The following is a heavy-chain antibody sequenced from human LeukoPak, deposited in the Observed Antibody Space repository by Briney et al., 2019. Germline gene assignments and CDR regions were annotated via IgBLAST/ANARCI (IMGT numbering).Heavy chain of an antibody. J-gene: IGHJ4*02. CDR1: GYTFTSYD. V-gene: IGHV1-2*02. D-gene: IGHD5-12*01. CDR2: INPNSGGT. CDR3: ARERGVDIVATIRDPHFDY. Sequence: ASVKVSCKGSGYTFTSYDINWVRQAPGQGLEWMGWINPNSGGTNYAQKFQGRVTMTRDTSISTAYMELSRLRSDDTAVYYCARERGVDIVATIRDPHFDYWGQGTLVTVSS.